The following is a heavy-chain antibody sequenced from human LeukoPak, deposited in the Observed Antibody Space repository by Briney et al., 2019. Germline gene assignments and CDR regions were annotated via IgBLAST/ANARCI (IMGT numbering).Heavy chain of an antibody. CDR2: ISSSGNTI. CDR3: ARLRGYSYGYGDY. J-gene: IGHJ4*02. V-gene: IGHV3-48*04. D-gene: IGHD5-18*01. Sequence: GGSLRLSCAASGFTFSSYSMNWVRQAPGKGLEWVSYISSSGNTIDYADSVKGRFTISRDNAKNSLYLQMASLRAEDTAVYYCARLRGYSYGYGDYWGQGTLVTVSS. CDR1: GFTFSSYS.